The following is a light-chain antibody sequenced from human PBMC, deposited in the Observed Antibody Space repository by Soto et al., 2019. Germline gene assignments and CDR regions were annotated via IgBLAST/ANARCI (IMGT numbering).Light chain of an antibody. Sequence: QSALTQPASVSGSPGQSITFSCTGTSGDIGGYNYVSWYQQHPGKAPKLMIYDVTNRPSGVSNRFSGSKSGNTASLTISGLQAEDAADYYCSSYTSSDTVIFGGGTKLTVL. CDR3: SSYTSSDTVI. J-gene: IGLJ2*01. CDR2: DVT. CDR1: SGDIGGYNY. V-gene: IGLV2-14*01.